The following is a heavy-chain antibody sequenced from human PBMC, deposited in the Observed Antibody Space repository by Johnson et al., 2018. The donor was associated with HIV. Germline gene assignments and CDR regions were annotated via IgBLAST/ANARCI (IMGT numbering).Heavy chain of an antibody. CDR2: ISSSGTAK. D-gene: IGHD6-13*01. Sequence: QVQLVESGGGVVQPGRSLRLSCGASGFTFSYYYMSWIRQAPGKGLEWVSYISSSGTAKYYADSVKGRFTISRDNAQNSLYLQMDSLRADDSAVYYCARDGVYSSPHDAFDIWGQGTKVTVSS. CDR3: ARDGVYSSPHDAFDI. CDR1: GFTFSYYY. V-gene: IGHV3-11*01. J-gene: IGHJ3*02.